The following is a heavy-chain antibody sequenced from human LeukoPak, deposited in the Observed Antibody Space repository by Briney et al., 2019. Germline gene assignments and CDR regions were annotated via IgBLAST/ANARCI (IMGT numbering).Heavy chain of an antibody. CDR1: GGSISSGSYY. D-gene: IGHD2-2*01. Sequence: PSETLSLTCTVSGGSISSGSYYWSWIRQPAGKGLEWIGRIYTSGSTNYNPSLKSRVTISVDTSKNQFSLKLSSVTAADTAVYYCAREYRRYCSSTSCLLFDPWGQGTLVTVSS. V-gene: IGHV4-61*02. CDR2: IYTSGST. CDR3: AREYRRYCSSTSCLLFDP. J-gene: IGHJ5*02.